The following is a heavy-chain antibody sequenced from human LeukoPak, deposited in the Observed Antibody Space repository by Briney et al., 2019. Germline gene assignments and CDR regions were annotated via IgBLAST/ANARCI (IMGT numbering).Heavy chain of an antibody. CDR1: GFTVSGDY. CDR3: ARGRQNYGDYPY. CDR2: LYYGVST. V-gene: IGHV3-53*01. D-gene: IGHD4-17*01. J-gene: IGHJ4*02. Sequence: PGGSLSLSCVVSGFTVSGDYISWFRQAPEQGLEWVSVLYYGVSTFYKDSEKGRFTTSGDNFKNTVYLQMNSLRAEDTAVYYCARGRQNYGDYPYWGQGTLVTVSS.